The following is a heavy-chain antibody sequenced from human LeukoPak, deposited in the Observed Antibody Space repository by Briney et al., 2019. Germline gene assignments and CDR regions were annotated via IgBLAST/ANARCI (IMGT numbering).Heavy chain of an antibody. CDR2: IWYDGSNK. CDR1: GFTFSSYG. CDR3: AKDQAEYSYGPTVYFDY. Sequence: GRSLRLSCAASGFTFSSYGMHWVRQAPGKGLEWVAVIWYDGSNKYYADSVKGRFTISRDNSKNTLYLQMNSLRAEDTAVYYCAKDQAEYSYGPTVYFDYWGQGTLVTVSS. V-gene: IGHV3-33*06. J-gene: IGHJ4*02. D-gene: IGHD5-18*01.